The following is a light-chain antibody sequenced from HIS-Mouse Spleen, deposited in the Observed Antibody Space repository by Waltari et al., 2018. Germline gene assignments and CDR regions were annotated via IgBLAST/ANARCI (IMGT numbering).Light chain of an antibody. CDR3: QQYYSYPPWT. CDR1: QGISSY. J-gene: IGKJ1*01. CDR2: AAS. Sequence: AIRMTQSPSSLSASTGDRVTITCRASQGISSYLAWYQQKPGKAPKLLIYAASTLQSGVPSRFSGSGSGTDFTLTISCLQSEDFATYYFQQYYSYPPWTFGQGTKVKIK. V-gene: IGKV1-8*01.